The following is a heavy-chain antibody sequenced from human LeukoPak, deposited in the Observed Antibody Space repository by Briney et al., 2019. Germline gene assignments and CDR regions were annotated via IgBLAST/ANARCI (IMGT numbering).Heavy chain of an antibody. CDR1: GYTFTSYG. J-gene: IGHJ1*01. V-gene: IGHV1-46*01. Sequence: ASVKVSCKASGYTFTSYGISWVRQAPGQGLEWMGIINPSGGSTSYAQKFQGRVTMTRDTSTSTVYMELSSLRSEDTAVHYCARAGGSYSAEGGEYFQHWGQGTLATVSS. CDR2: INPSGGST. CDR3: ARAGGSYSAEGGEYFQH. D-gene: IGHD1-26*01.